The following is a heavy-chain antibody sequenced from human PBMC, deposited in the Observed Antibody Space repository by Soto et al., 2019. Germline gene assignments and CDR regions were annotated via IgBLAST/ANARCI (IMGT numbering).Heavy chain of an antibody. CDR2: INSDGSST. D-gene: IGHD3-9*01. V-gene: IGHV3-74*01. Sequence: HPGGYLRLSCAASGFTFSSYWMHWVRQAPGKGLVWVSRINSDGSSTSYADSVKGRFTISRDNAKNTLYLQMNSLRAEDTAVYYCATLYYDILPGPFDYWGQGSLVIVSS. CDR1: GFTFSSYW. J-gene: IGHJ4*02. CDR3: ATLYYDILPGPFDY.